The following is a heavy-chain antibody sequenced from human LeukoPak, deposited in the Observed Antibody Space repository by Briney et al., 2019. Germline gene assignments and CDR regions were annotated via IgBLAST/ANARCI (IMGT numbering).Heavy chain of an antibody. CDR2: IYPGDSDT. CDR3: ARQSRQLGNWFDP. J-gene: IGHJ5*02. Sequence: GESLKISCKGSGYSFTSYWIGWVRQMPGKGLEWMGIIYPGDSDTRYSPSFQGQVTISADKSIGTAYLQWSSLKASDTAMYYCARQSRQLGNWFDPWGQGTLVTVSS. V-gene: IGHV5-51*01. D-gene: IGHD6-13*01. CDR1: GYSFTSYW.